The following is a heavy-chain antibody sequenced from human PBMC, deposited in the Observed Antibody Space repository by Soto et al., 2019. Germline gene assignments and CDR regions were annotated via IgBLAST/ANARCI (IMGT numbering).Heavy chain of an antibody. Sequence: SETLSLTCTVSGGSVSSGGYYWSWIRQHPGTGLEWIGYIYYSGTTYFNPSLKSRASISLDTSKNEFSLKLTSVTAADTAVYYCARRALPQCIDGVCYKDGFWDYWGQGALVTVSS. CDR1: GGSVSSGGYY. CDR2: IYYSGTT. CDR3: ARRALPQCIDGVCYKDGFWDY. V-gene: IGHV4-31*03. J-gene: IGHJ4*02. D-gene: IGHD2-8*01.